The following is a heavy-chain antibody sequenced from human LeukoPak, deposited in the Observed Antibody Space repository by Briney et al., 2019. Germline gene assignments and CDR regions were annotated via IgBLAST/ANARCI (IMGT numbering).Heavy chain of an antibody. D-gene: IGHD3-3*01. J-gene: IGHJ3*02. CDR2: ISSSSSYI. Sequence: PGGSLRLSCAASGFTFSSYSMNWVRQAPGKGLEWVSSISSSSSYIYYADSVKGRFTISRDNAKNSLYLQMNSLRAEDTAVYYCARGSNDKELRFLEWPQNPDAFDIWGQGTMVTVSS. CDR1: GFTFSSYS. V-gene: IGHV3-21*01. CDR3: ARGSNDKELRFLEWPQNPDAFDI.